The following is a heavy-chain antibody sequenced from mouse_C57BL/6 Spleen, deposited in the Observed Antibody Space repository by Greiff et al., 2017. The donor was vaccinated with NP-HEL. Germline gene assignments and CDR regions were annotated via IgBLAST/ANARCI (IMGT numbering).Heavy chain of an antibody. CDR3: ARKGVYYSNYYAMDY. V-gene: IGHV1-50*01. D-gene: IGHD2-5*01. CDR1: GYTFTSYW. CDR2: IDPSDSYT. Sequence: QVQLQQSGAELVKPGASVKLSCKASGYTFTSYWMQWVKQRPGQGLEWIGEIDPSDSYTNYNQKFKGKATLTVDTSSSTAYMQLSSLTSEDSAVYYCARKGVYYSNYYAMDYWGQGTSVTVSS. J-gene: IGHJ4*01.